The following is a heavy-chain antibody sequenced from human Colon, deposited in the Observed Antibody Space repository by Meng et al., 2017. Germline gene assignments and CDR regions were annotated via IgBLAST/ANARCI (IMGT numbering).Heavy chain of an antibody. Sequence: SVKVSCKASGGTFSSYAISWVRQAPGQGLEWMGGIIPIFGTANYAQKFQGRVTITADESTSTAYMELSSLRSEDTAVYYCESGDVRSGGSCYFPSDYWGQGTLVTVSS. V-gene: IGHV1-69*13. CDR3: ESGDVRSGGSCYFPSDY. CDR2: IIPIFGTA. CDR1: GGTFSSYA. D-gene: IGHD2-15*01. J-gene: IGHJ4*02.